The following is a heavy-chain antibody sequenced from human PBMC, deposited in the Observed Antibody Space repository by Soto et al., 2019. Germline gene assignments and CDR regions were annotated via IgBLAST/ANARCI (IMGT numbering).Heavy chain of an antibody. Sequence: GGSLRLSCAASGFTFSSYAMSWVRQAPGKGLEWVSVISGSAGSTYYADSVKGRFTISRDNSKNTLYLQMNSLRAEDTAVYYWAKFPSTYYYDSSGYPEYFHHWGQGTLVTVSS. CDR1: GFTFSSYA. CDR3: AKFPSTYYYDSSGYPEYFHH. CDR2: ISGSAGST. D-gene: IGHD3-22*01. J-gene: IGHJ1*01. V-gene: IGHV3-23*01.